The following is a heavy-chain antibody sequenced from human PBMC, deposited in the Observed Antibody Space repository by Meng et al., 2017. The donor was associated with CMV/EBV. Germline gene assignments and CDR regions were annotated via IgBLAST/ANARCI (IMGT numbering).Heavy chain of an antibody. CDR1: GGSISSGDYY. D-gene: IGHD2-2*01. CDR2: IYYSGST. CDR3: ARVGRTSCYDY. J-gene: IGHJ4*02. Sequence: QVKLQESGPGLVKPSQTLSLPCPVSGGSISSGDYYWSWIRQPPGKGLEWIGYIYYSGSTYYNPSLKSRVTISVDTSKNQFSLKLSSVTAADTAVYYCARVGRTSCYDYWGQGTLVTVSS. V-gene: IGHV4-30-4*08.